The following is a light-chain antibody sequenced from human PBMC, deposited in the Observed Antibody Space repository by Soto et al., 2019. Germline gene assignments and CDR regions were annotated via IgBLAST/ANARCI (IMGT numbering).Light chain of an antibody. Sequence: DIQMTQSPSSLSASVGDRVTITCQASQSISSYLNWYQQKPGKAPKLLIYAASSLQSGVPSRFSGSGSGTDFTLTISSLQPEDFATYYCQQSYSTPPNTFGQGTKVEI. CDR2: AAS. CDR3: QQSYSTPPNT. J-gene: IGKJ2*01. V-gene: IGKV1-39*01. CDR1: QSISSY.